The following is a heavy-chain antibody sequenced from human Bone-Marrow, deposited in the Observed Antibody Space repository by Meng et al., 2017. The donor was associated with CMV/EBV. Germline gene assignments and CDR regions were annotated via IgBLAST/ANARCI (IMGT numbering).Heavy chain of an antibody. V-gene: IGHV4-39*01. CDR2: IHNSANT. D-gene: IGHD4-23*01. Sequence: SETLSLTCSVSGDSISSSEYYYWGWIRQPPGKGLEWIGSIHNSANTFRNPSLGSRITMSIDTSKNHFSLKLSSVTVADTAVYYCARHGGDGGNSCSFDFWGQGTLVTVSS. CDR1: GDSISSSEYYY. CDR3: ARHGGDGGNSCSFDF. J-gene: IGHJ4*02.